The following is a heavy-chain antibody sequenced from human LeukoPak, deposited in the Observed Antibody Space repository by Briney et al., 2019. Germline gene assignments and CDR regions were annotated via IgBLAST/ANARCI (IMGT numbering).Heavy chain of an antibody. CDR3: ASPARSSYYYYGMDV. Sequence: SETLSLTCAVSGGSISSSNWWSWVRQPPGKGLEWIGEIYHSGSTNYNPSLKSRVTISVDKSKNQFSLKLSSVTAADTAVYYCASPARSSYYYYGMDVWGQGTTVTVSS. V-gene: IGHV4-4*02. CDR1: GGSISSSNW. CDR2: IYHSGST. J-gene: IGHJ6*02. D-gene: IGHD2-2*01.